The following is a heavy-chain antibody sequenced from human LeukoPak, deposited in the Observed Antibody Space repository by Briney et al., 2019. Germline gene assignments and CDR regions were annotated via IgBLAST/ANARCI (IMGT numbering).Heavy chain of an antibody. CDR3: ASCRHSSGWYIDY. CDR1: DGSFSGYY. Sequence: KPSETLSLTCAVYDGSFSGYYWSWIRQPPGKGLEWIGEINHSGSTNYNPSLKSRVTISVDTSKNQFSLKLSSVTAADTAVYYCASCRHSSGWYIDYWGQGTLVTVSS. D-gene: IGHD6-19*01. V-gene: IGHV4-34*01. CDR2: INHSGST. J-gene: IGHJ4*02.